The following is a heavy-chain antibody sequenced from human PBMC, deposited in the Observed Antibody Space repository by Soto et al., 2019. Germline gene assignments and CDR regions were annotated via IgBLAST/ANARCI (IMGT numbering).Heavy chain of an antibody. CDR3: ARGGGSSAYSQFDY. V-gene: IGHV1-3*01. CDR2: INVGNGNT. D-gene: IGHD3-22*01. CDR1: GYTFTSYG. J-gene: IGHJ4*02. Sequence: QVQLVQSGAEVKKPGASVKVSCKTSGYTFTSYGMHWVRQAPGQRPEWMGWINVGNGNTKYSQKFQDRVTITRDTSGTTAYMELSSLRFEDAAVYYCARGGGSSAYSQFDYWGQGTLVTVSS.